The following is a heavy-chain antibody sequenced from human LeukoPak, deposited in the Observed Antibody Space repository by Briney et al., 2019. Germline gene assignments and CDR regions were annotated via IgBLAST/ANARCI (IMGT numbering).Heavy chain of an antibody. D-gene: IGHD6-19*01. CDR2: INPNSGGT. CDR1: GYTFTGYY. CDR3: ARGNVRPSGDFDY. J-gene: IGHJ4*02. V-gene: IGHV1-2*02. Sequence: GASVKVSCKASGYTFTGYYMHWVRQAPGQGVEWMGWINPNSGGTNYAQKFQGRVTMTRDTSISTAYIELRSLRSDDTAVYYCARGNVRPSGDFDYWGQGTLVTVSS.